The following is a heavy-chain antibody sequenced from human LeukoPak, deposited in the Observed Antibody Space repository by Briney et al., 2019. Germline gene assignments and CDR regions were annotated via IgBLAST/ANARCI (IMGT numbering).Heavy chain of an antibody. CDR2: INHSGST. CDR3: ARGYWPGGYSSSWYYY. J-gene: IGHJ4*02. Sequence: SETLSLTCAVYGGSFSGYYWSWIRQPPGKGLEWIGEINHSGSTNYNPSLKSRVTISVDTSKNQFSPKLSSVTAADTAVYYCARGYWPGGYSSSWYYYWGQGTLVTVSS. CDR1: GGSFSGYY. D-gene: IGHD6-13*01. V-gene: IGHV4-34*01.